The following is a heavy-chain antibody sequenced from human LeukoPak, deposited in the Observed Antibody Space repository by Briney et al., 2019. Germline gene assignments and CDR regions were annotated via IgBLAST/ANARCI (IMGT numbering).Heavy chain of an antibody. J-gene: IGHJ5*02. CDR3: ARERPLVGALDL. Sequence: PGGSLRLSCAASGFSFNGFEMNWVRQGPGKGLEWVSLISSSGSDMFYADSVRGRFTVSRDNGKNALFLQMTSLRVEDTGAYYCARERPLVGALDLWGQGTVVTVSS. CDR1: GFSFNGFE. V-gene: IGHV3-48*03. D-gene: IGHD2-15*01. CDR2: ISSSGSDM.